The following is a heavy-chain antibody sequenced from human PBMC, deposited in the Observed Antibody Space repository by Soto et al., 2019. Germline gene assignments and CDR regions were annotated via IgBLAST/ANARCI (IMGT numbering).Heavy chain of an antibody. CDR2: IIPIFGTA. Sequence: QVQLVQSGAEVKKPGSSVKVSCKASGGAFSSYAISWVRQAPGQGLEWMGGIIPIFGTANYAQKFQGGVTITADESTSTAYMELSSLRSEDTAVYYCARDKVDTAMGWNYYYYYGMDVWGQGTTVTVSS. J-gene: IGHJ6*02. D-gene: IGHD5-18*01. V-gene: IGHV1-69*01. CDR1: GGAFSSYA. CDR3: ARDKVDTAMGWNYYYYYGMDV.